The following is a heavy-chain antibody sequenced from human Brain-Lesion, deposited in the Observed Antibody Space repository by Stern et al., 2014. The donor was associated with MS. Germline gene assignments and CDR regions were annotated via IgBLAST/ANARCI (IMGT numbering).Heavy chain of an antibody. V-gene: IGHV4-31*03. J-gene: IGHJ4*02. Sequence: QVQLVESGPGLVKPSQTLSLTCTVSGGAVSSGDRYWSWIRQHTEKGLEWIGYISYSGNTYYNPSLESRVTISMDRSKNQFSLKLRSVTAADTAVYYCARVTEFLRFFYPDYWGQGIRVTVSS. CDR1: GGAVSSGDRY. CDR2: ISYSGNT. D-gene: IGHD3-3*01. CDR3: ARVTEFLRFFYPDY.